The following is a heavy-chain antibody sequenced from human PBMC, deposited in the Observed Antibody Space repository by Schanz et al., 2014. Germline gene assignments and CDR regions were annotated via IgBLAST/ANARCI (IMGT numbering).Heavy chain of an antibody. V-gene: IGHV3-48*01. CDR3: ARDYESDLYSPRHDAFDV. CDR2: ISGSSSTK. Sequence: EVQLVESGGGLAQPGGSLRLSCAASGITFSGYSMNWVRQAPGKGLEWVSYISGSSSTKYYADSVKGRFTISRDNGKNSLYLQINSLRAEDSAVYFCARDYESDLYSPRHDAFDVWGQGTVVTVSS. J-gene: IGHJ3*01. D-gene: IGHD2-8*01. CDR1: GITFSGYS.